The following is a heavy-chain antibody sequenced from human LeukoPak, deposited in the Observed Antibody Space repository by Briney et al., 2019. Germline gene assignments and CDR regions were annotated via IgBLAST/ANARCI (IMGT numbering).Heavy chain of an antibody. CDR2: IYYSGST. V-gene: IGHV4-39*01. D-gene: IGHD2-2*02. CDR3: ARQSDIYCSSTSCHNSDY. J-gene: IGHJ4*02. Sequence: SQTLPLTCTVSGGSISSSSYYWGWIRQPPGKGLGWIGSIYYSGSTYYNPSLKSRVTISVDTSKNQFSLKLSSVTAADTAVYYCARQSDIYCSSTSCHNSDYWGQGTLVTVSS. CDR1: GGSISSSSYY.